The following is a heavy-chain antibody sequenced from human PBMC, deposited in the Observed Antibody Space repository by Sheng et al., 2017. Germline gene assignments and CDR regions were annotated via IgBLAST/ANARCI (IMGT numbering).Heavy chain of an antibody. D-gene: IGHD2-15*01. V-gene: IGHV3-23*04. CDR2: ISGSGGST. Sequence: EVQLVESGGGLVQPGGTLRLSCAASGFTFSSYGMSWVRQAPGKGLEWVSAISGSGGSTYYADSVKGRFTISRDNSKNTLYLQMNSLRAEDTAVYYCAKAKLVAPRYYYMDVWGKGTTVTVSS. J-gene: IGHJ6*03. CDR3: AKAKLVAPRYYYMDV. CDR1: GFTFSSYG.